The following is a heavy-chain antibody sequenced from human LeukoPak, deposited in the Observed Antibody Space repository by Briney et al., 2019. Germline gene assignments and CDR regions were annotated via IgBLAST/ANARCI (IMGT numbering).Heavy chain of an antibody. CDR3: ARDLTTTYYYDSSGYSRPFDY. Sequence: GGSLRLSCAASGFTFDDYGMSWVRQAPGKGLEWVSGINWNGGSTGCADSVKGRFTISRDNAKNSLYLQMNSLRAEDTALYYCARDLTTTYYYDSSGYSRPFDYWGQGTLVTVSS. CDR1: GFTFDDYG. D-gene: IGHD3-22*01. CDR2: INWNGGST. V-gene: IGHV3-20*04. J-gene: IGHJ4*02.